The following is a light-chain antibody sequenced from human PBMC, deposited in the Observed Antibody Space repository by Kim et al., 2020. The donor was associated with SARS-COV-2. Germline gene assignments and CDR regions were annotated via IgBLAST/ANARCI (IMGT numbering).Light chain of an antibody. CDR3: QVWDSSSNRGV. V-gene: IGLV3-21*04. Sequence: PGKAARITCGGDNIGSKSVHWYQQKPGQAPVLVIYYDSDRPSGIPERFSGSNSGNTATLTISRVEAGDEADYYCQVWDSSSNRGVFGGGTQLTVL. J-gene: IGLJ3*02. CDR1: NIGSKS. CDR2: YDS.